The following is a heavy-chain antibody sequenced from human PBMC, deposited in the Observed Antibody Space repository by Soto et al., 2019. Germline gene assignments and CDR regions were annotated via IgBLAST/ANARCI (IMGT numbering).Heavy chain of an antibody. CDR3: AKGLWATVAAREGSDY. J-gene: IGHJ4*02. CDR1: GFIFNNYA. D-gene: IGHD6-6*01. CDR2: ISGSGGST. Sequence: GGSLRLSCAASGFIFNNYAMSWVRQAPGKALEWVSAISGSGGSTYYADSVEGRFTISRDNSKNTLYLQVNSLRDDDTALFYCAKGLWATVAAREGSDYWGQGTLVTVSS. V-gene: IGHV3-23*01.